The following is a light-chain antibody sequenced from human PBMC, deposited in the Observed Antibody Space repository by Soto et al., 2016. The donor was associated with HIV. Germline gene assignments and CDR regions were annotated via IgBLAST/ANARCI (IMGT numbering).Light chain of an antibody. CDR1: SVTSYY. V-gene: IGLV3-19*01. CDR3: NSRYTSDSHHYV. CDR2: GKN. Sequence: SSELIQDSVVSVALGQTVKITCQGDSVTSYYVSWYQQKPRQAPRLVIYGKNNRPSGIPDRFSGSSSGNTASLTITGAQAEDEADYYCNSRYTSDSHHYVFGTGTKVTVL. J-gene: IGLJ1*01.